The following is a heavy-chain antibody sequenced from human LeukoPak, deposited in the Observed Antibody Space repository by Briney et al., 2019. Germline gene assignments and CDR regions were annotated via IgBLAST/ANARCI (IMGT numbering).Heavy chain of an antibody. CDR2: IYYSGST. J-gene: IGHJ4*02. V-gene: IGHV4-31*03. CDR1: GGSISSGGYY. D-gene: IGHD4-23*01. Sequence: SETLSLTCTVSGGSISSGGYYWSWIRQHPGKGLEWIGYIYYSGSTYYNPSLKSRVTISVDTSKSQFSLKLSSVTAADTAVYYCAAVTLTNLWWYSYYFDYWGQGTLVTVSS. CDR3: AAVTLTNLWWYSYYFDY.